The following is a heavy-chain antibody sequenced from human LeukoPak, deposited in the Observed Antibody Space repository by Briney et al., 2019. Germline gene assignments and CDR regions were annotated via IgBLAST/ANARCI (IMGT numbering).Heavy chain of an antibody. CDR2: IKEDGSER. D-gene: IGHD3-16*01. Sequence: GGSLRLSCEGSAFIFSGHWMNWVRQTPGKGLEWVASIKEDGSERQYVDSVKGRFSISRDNTKGSLFLQLNSLRAEDTAVYYCARSIMITFGGVIGIDYWGQGTLVTVSS. V-gene: IGHV3-7*01. CDR3: ARSIMITFGGVIGIDY. J-gene: IGHJ4*02. CDR1: AFIFSGHW.